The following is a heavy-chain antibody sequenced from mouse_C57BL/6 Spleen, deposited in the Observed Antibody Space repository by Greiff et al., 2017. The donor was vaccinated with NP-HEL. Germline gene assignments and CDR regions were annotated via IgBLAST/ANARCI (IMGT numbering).Heavy chain of an antibody. J-gene: IGHJ2*01. Sequence: DVKLQESGPGMVKPSQSLSLTCTVTGYSITSGYDWHWIRHFPGNKLEWMGYISYSGSTNYNPSLKSRISITHDTSKNHFFLKLNSVTTEDTATYYCARLYDSGYFDYWGQGTTLTVSS. CDR1: GYSITSGYD. D-gene: IGHD2-3*01. CDR3: ARLYDSGYFDY. V-gene: IGHV3-1*01. CDR2: ISYSGST.